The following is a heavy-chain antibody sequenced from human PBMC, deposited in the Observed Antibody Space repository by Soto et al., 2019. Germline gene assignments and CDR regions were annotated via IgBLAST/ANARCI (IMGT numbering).Heavy chain of an antibody. CDR2: IYWDDNK. Sequence: QLTLKESGPTLVKPTQTLTLTCTFSGFSLTTDRVCVGWISQPPGEALAWRAVIYWDDNKTYRPSPESRLTITKDTSKNQVALTMTNMDSLDTATYYCAHAYGGRSLYWGQGTLVTVSS. D-gene: IGHD1-26*01. J-gene: IGHJ4*02. V-gene: IGHV2-5*02. CDR1: GFSLTTDRVC. CDR3: AHAYGGRSLY.